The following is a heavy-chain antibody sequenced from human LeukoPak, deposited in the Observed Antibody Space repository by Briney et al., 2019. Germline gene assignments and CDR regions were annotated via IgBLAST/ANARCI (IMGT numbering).Heavy chain of an antibody. V-gene: IGHV3-23*01. CDR3: AKGDSSGYSYYFDY. CDR1: GFTFSSYA. J-gene: IGHJ4*02. CDR2: ISGSGGST. D-gene: IGHD3-22*01. Sequence: GGSLRLSCAASGFTFSSYAVSWVRQAPGKGLEWVSAISGSGGSTYYADSVKGRFTISRDNSKNTLYLQMNSLRAEDTAVYYCAKGDSSGYSYYFDYWGQGTLVTVSS.